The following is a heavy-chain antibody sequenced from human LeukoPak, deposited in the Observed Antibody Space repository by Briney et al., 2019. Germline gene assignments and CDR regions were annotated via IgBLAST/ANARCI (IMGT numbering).Heavy chain of an antibody. D-gene: IGHD3-9*01. Sequence: SETLSLSCSVSGYSISSGYYWGWIRQPPGQGLEWIGSIYHSGITHYRPSLRSRVTISIDAFKDQFSLKLRSVTAADTAVYYCARVDSDILTGYIGKYFHYYHIDVWGKGTTVTVSS. J-gene: IGHJ6*03. CDR3: ARVDSDILTGYIGKYFHYYHIDV. CDR1: GYSISSGYY. CDR2: IYHSGIT. V-gene: IGHV4-38-2*02.